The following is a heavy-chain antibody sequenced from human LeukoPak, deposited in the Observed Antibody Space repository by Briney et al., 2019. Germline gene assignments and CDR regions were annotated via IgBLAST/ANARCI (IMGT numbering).Heavy chain of an antibody. D-gene: IGHD5-24*01. Sequence: SVKVSCKASGGTFISYAISWVRQAPGQGLEWMGTIIPIVGIANYAQKFQGRVTITADKSTSTAYMELSSLRSEDTAVYYCARDGEMATIYFDYWGQGTLVTVSS. J-gene: IGHJ4*02. CDR2: IIPIVGIA. V-gene: IGHV1-69*04. CDR1: GGTFISYA. CDR3: ARDGEMATIYFDY.